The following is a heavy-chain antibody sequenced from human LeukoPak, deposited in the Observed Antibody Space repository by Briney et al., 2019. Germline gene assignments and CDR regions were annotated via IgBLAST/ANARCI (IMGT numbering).Heavy chain of an antibody. J-gene: IGHJ4*02. CDR2: LSYDGSNK. D-gene: IGHD5-12*01. V-gene: IGHV3-30-3*01. CDR1: GFPFSSYA. CDR3: ARDPKLYSGYDTGVTFDY. Sequence: GGSLRLSCAASGFPFSSYAMHWVRQAPGKGLEWVAVLSYDGSNKYYADSVKGRFTISRDNSKNTLYLQMNSLRAEDTAVYYCARDPKLYSGYDTGVTFDYWGQGTLVTVSS.